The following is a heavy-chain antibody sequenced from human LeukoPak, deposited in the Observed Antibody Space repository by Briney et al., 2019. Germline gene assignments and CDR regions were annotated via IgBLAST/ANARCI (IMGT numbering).Heavy chain of an antibody. J-gene: IGHJ4*02. CDR3: ASNKGQWLFSD. Sequence: SETLSLTCTVSGGSISNHYWNWIRQPPGKGLEWIGNIYYSGSTNYNPSLKSRVTISVDTSKNQFSLRLSSVTAADTAVYYCASNKGQWLFSDWGQGTLVTVSS. D-gene: IGHD6-19*01. V-gene: IGHV4-59*08. CDR1: GGSISNHY. CDR2: IYYSGST.